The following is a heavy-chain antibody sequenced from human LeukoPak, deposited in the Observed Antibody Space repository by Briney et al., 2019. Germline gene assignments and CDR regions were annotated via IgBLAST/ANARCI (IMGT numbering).Heavy chain of an antibody. J-gene: IGHJ4*02. Sequence: SETLSLTCTVSGGSISSSSYYWGWIRQPPGKGLEWIGNIYYSGSTYYNPSLKSRVTISADTSKNQFSLKLSSVNAADSAMYYCARLGSSAPLYYFDYWGQGTLVTVSS. V-gene: IGHV4-39*01. CDR3: ARLGSSAPLYYFDY. CDR1: GGSISSSSYY. D-gene: IGHD6-19*01. CDR2: IYYSGST.